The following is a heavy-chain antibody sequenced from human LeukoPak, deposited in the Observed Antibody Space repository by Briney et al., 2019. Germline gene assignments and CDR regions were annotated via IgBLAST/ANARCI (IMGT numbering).Heavy chain of an antibody. CDR2: INPNSGGT. Sequence: GASVKVSCKASGYTFTGYYMHWVRQAPGQGLEWMGWINPNSGGTNYAQKFQGRVTMTRDTSISTAYMELSRLRSDVTAVYYCARDMGGGSCQDYWGQGTLVTVSS. CDR3: ARDMGGGSCQDY. V-gene: IGHV1-2*02. CDR1: GYTFTGYY. D-gene: IGHD2-15*01. J-gene: IGHJ4*02.